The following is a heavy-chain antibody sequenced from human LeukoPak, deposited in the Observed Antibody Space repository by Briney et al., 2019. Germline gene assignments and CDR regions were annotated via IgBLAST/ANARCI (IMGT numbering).Heavy chain of an antibody. D-gene: IGHD6-13*01. J-gene: IGHJ6*03. CDR2: IYTSGST. Sequence: SETLSLTCTVSGGSISSYYWSWIRQPPGKGLECIGYIYTSGSTNYNPSPKSRVTISVDTSKDQFSLKLSSVTAADTAVYYCAGLHSSEGVYYYYSMDVWGKGTTVTVSS. CDR3: AGLHSSEGVYYYYSMDV. CDR1: GGSISSYY. V-gene: IGHV4-4*09.